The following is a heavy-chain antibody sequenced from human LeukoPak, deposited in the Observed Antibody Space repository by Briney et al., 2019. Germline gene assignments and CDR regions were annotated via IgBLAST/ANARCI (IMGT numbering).Heavy chain of an antibody. J-gene: IGHJ4*02. CDR1: GFTLNINA. V-gene: IGHV3-66*01. D-gene: IGHD2-21*01. Sequence: PGGSLRLSCAAAGFTLNINAMSWVRQAPGKGLEWVSLLSNTENSFYADSVKGRFTLSRDISNNTLYLHMHSLRGEDTAVYFCARAIGVVDCGTQTCYPYHFDKWGRGTLVTVSS. CDR3: ARAIGVVDCGTQTCYPYHFDK. CDR2: LSNTENS.